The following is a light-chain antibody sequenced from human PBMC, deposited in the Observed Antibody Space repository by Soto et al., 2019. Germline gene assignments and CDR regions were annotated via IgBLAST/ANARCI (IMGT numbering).Light chain of an antibody. CDR1: QSVRSF. V-gene: IGKV3D-15*01. Sequence: EIVLTQSPATLSVSPGERATLSCRASQSVRSFLAWYQQKPGQAPRLLIYNTSTRATGIPARFSGSGSGTEFTLTISSLQSEDFAVYCCQQYNNWPWKFGQGTNVEIK. CDR3: QQYNNWPWK. J-gene: IGKJ1*01. CDR2: NTS.